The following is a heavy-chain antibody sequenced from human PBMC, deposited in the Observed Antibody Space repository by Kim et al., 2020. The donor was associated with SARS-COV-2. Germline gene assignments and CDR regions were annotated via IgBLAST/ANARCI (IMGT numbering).Heavy chain of an antibody. V-gene: IGHV3-21*01. Sequence: GGSLRLSCAASGFTLSSYSMNWVRQAPGKGLEWVSSISSTSTYIYYADSLEGRFTVSRDNTKNSLYLHMNGLRAEDTAVYYCARDATSSVTALGNWYFDL. CDR3: ARDATSSVTALGNWYFDL. CDR2: ISSTSTYI. CDR1: GFTLSSYS. J-gene: IGHJ2*01. D-gene: IGHD2-8*01.